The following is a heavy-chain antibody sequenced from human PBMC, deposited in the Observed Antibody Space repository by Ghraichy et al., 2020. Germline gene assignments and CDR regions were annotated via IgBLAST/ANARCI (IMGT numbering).Heavy chain of an antibody. CDR3: ARDLSGRSGNYDY. CDR1: GFTFSSYG. J-gene: IGHJ4*02. CDR2: IWYGGSNK. Sequence: GGSLRLSCAASGFTFSSYGMHWVRQAPGKGLEWVAGIWYGGSNKYYADSVKGRFTISRDNSKNTLYLQMNSLRAEDTAVYYCARDLSGRSGNYDYWGQGTLVTVSS. V-gene: IGHV3-33*01. D-gene: IGHD1-26*01.